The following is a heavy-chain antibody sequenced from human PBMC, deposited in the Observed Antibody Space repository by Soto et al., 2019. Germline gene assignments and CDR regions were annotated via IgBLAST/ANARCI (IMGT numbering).Heavy chain of an antibody. D-gene: IGHD6-19*01. Sequence: GXSVKVFCKASVYSFSGHAMHWVRQAPGQRLEWMGWINAGNGNTKYSQKFRGRVTITRDTSASTAYMELSSLRSEDTAVYYCARGYSSGWYSEFDYWGQGALVTVSS. CDR3: ARGYSSGWYSEFDY. CDR1: VYSFSGHA. CDR2: INAGNGNT. V-gene: IGHV1-3*01. J-gene: IGHJ4*02.